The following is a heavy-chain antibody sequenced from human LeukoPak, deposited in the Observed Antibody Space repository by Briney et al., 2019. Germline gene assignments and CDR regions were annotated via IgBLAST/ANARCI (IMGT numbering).Heavy chain of an antibody. CDR2: IYPPNSDT. CDR3: ARDFSGEPPYFES. CDR1: GYSFSDYW. D-gene: IGHD1-14*01. J-gene: IGHJ4*02. Sequence: GESLKISCEGSGYSFSDYWVAWVRQVPGKGLEWMGAIYPPNSDTRYSPSFEGQVTISADKSINTAYLLWNSLTASDTAMYYCARDFSGEPPYFESWGQGTLVTVSP. V-gene: IGHV5-51*01.